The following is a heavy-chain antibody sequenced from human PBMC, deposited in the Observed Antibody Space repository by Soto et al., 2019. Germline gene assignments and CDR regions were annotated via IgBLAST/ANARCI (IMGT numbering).Heavy chain of an antibody. J-gene: IGHJ5*02. D-gene: IGHD2-2*01. Sequence: PSETLSLTCAVYGGPLSDYFWSWIRQPPGKGLEWIGEINHRGSTNYNPSLKSRVTISVDTSKNQFSLKLSSVTAADTAVYYCARPGGTWYQPYNWFDPWGQGTLVTVSS. V-gene: IGHV4-34*01. CDR2: INHRGST. CDR1: GGPLSDYF. CDR3: ARPGGTWYQPYNWFDP.